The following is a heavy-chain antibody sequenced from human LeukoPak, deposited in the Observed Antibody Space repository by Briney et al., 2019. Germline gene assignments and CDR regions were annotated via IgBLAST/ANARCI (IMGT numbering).Heavy chain of an antibody. CDR2: IYGSGST. CDR1: GGSISNYY. CDR3: ARRFDY. Sequence: SETLSLTCTVSGGSISNYYWSWIRQPPGKGLEWIGYIYGSGSTNYNPSLKSRVTISVDTSKNQFSLKMDSVTAADTAVYYCARRFDYWGQGTLVTVSS. V-gene: IGHV4-59*01. J-gene: IGHJ4*02.